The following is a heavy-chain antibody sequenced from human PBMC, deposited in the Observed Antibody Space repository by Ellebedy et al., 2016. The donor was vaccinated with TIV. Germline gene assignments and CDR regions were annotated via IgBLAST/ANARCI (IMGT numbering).Heavy chain of an antibody. CDR1: GYTFTGYY. V-gene: IGHV1-18*04. D-gene: IGHD2-2*01. CDR3: ARDCSSTSCYADY. J-gene: IGHJ4*02. Sequence: ASVKVSXXASGYTFTGYYMHWVRQAPGQGLEWMGWISAYNGNTNYAQKLQGRVTMTTDTSTSTAYMELRSLRSDDTAVYYCARDCSSTSCYADYWGQGTLVTVSS. CDR2: ISAYNGNT.